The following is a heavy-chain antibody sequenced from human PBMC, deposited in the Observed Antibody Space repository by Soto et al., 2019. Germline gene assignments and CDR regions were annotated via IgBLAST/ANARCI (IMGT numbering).Heavy chain of an antibody. CDR1: GYTFTSYG. J-gene: IGHJ4*02. CDR3: AKRSGYSNGEFDY. V-gene: IGHV1-18*01. CDR2: ITAYNGNT. Sequence: QVQLVQSGAEVKKPGASVKVSCKASGYTFTSYGISWVRQAPGQGLEWMGWITAYNGNTNYAQKLQGRVTMTTDTSTSTDYMELRSLRSDDTDVYYCAKRSGYSNGEFDYWGQRTLDTVSS. D-gene: IGHD5-18*01.